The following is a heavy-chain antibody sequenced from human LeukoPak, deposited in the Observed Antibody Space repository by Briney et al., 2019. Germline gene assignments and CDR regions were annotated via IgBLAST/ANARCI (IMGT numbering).Heavy chain of an antibody. Sequence: PSETLSLTCTVSGYSISSGYYWGWIRQPPGKGLEWIGSIYHSGSTYYNPSLKSRVTISVDTSKNQFSLKLSSVTAADTAVYYCARAGRIAVAGYLDYWGQGTLVTVSS. CDR3: ARAGRIAVAGYLDY. V-gene: IGHV4-38-2*02. CDR2: IYHSGST. CDR1: GYSISSGYY. D-gene: IGHD6-19*01. J-gene: IGHJ4*02.